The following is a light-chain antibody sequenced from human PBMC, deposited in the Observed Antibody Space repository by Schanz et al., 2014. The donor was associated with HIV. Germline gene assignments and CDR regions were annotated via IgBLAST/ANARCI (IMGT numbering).Light chain of an antibody. Sequence: EIVLTQSPGTLSLSPGERATLSCRASQSVSSSYLAWYQQKPGQAPRLLIYDASNRATGIPARFSGSGSGTDLTLTISRVEPDDYAVYYWQQYSGSPPWTFGQGTKVQIK. CDR1: QSVSSSY. J-gene: IGKJ1*01. CDR3: QQYSGSPPWT. V-gene: IGKV3-20*01. CDR2: DAS.